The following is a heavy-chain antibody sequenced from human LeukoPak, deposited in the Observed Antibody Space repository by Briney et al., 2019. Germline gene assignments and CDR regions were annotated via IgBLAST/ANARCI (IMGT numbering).Heavy chain of an antibody. D-gene: IGHD3-22*01. J-gene: IGHJ3*02. CDR3: AKDYFDSSGYYNDAFDM. Sequence: GGPLRLSCAASGFTFSRSWMSWVRQAPGKGLEWVANINQDGSQGYYVDSVEGRFTISRDNARNSLDLQMNSLRADDTAVYYCAKDYFDSSGYYNDAFDMWGQGTMVTVSS. CDR2: INQDGSQG. V-gene: IGHV3-7*01. CDR1: GFTFSRSW.